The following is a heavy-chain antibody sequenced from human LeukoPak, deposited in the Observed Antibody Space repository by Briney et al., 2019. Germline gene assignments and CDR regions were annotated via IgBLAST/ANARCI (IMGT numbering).Heavy chain of an antibody. CDR1: GFTFTSSA. D-gene: IGHD3-10*01. CDR3: AASQGPVLLYGPRGFDP. V-gene: IGHV1-58*01. CDR2: IVVGSGNT. Sequence: ASVKVSWKASGFTFTSSAVQWVRQARGQRLEWIGWIVVGSGNTNYAQKFQERVTITRDMSTSTAYMELSSLRSEDTAVYYCAASQGPVLLYGPRGFDPWGQGTLVTVSS. J-gene: IGHJ5*02.